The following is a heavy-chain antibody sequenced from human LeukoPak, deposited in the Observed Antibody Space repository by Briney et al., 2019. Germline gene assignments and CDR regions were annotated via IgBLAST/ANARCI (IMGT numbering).Heavy chain of an antibody. D-gene: IGHD6-19*01. CDR3: VRIPNSAGFPNSFDP. CDR1: GFTFSTST. V-gene: IGHV3-21*01. Sequence: GGSLRLSCAASGFTFSTSTMNWVRQAPGKGLEWVSSISSSNDYIYYADSVKGRFTISRDNAKNSLYLQMNSLRAEDTAMYCCVRIPNSAGFPNSFDPWGQGTLVTVSS. J-gene: IGHJ5*02. CDR2: ISSSNDYI.